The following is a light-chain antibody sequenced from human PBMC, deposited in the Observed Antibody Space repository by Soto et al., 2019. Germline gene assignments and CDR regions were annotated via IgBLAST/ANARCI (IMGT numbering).Light chain of an antibody. Sequence: ILMTHSPDTRSVSPGEIATLACSASQSITEKVVWYQQKSGQAPRLLIYGAFTRAAGVPARFSGSGSGTEFTLTISSLEPEDFAVYYCQQRSNWPLITFGQGTRLEIK. CDR3: QQRSNWPLIT. CDR1: QSITEK. CDR2: GAF. V-gene: IGKV3-15*01. J-gene: IGKJ5*01.